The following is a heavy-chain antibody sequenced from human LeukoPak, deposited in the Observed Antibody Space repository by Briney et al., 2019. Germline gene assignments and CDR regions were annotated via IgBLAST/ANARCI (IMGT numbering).Heavy chain of an antibody. Sequence: GRSLRLSCAASGFTFSSYAMHGVRQAPGKGLEWVAVISYDGSNKYYADSVKGRFTISRDNSKNTLYLQMNSLRAEDTAVYYCARSQSRHRYNYDYWGQGTLVTVSS. CDR3: ARSQSRHRYNYDY. CDR1: GFTFSSYA. D-gene: IGHD5-24*01. CDR2: ISYDGSNK. J-gene: IGHJ4*02. V-gene: IGHV3-30-3*01.